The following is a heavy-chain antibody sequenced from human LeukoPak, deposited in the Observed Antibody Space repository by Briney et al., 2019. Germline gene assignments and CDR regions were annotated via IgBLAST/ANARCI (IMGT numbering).Heavy chain of an antibody. CDR1: GFTFSSYS. J-gene: IGHJ4*02. V-gene: IGHV3-21*04. CDR2: ISSSSSYI. CDR3: ARDLQGTAMTALGY. Sequence: PGGSLRLSCAASGFTFSSYSMNWVRQAPGKGLEWVSSISSSSSYIYYADSVKGRFTISRDNSKNTLYLQMNSLRAEDTAVYYCARDLQGTAMTALGYWGQGTLVTVSS. D-gene: IGHD5-18*01.